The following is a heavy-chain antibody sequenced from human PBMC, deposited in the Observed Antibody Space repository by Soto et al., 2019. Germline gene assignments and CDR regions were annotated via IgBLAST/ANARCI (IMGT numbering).Heavy chain of an antibody. CDR2: IWYDGSNK. D-gene: IGHD3-16*01. CDR1: GFTFSSYG. CDR3: ARDEGAVMITYAFDI. J-gene: IGHJ3*02. V-gene: IGHV3-33*01. Sequence: GGSLRLSCAASGFTFSSYGMHWVRQAPGKGLEWVAVIWYDGSNKYYADSVKGRFTISRDNSKNTLYLQMNSLRAEDTAVYYCARDEGAVMITYAFDIWGQGTMVTVSS.